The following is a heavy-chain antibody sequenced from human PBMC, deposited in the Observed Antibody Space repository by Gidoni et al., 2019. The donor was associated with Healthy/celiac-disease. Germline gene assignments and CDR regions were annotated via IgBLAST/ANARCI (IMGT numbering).Heavy chain of an antibody. CDR2: IGTAGDT. Sequence: EVQLVESGGGLVQPGGSLRLSCAASGFTFSSDDMHWVRQATGTGMECVSAIGTAGDTYYPGSFKGRFTISRENAKNSLYLQMNSLRAGDTAVYYCARGQYYYDSSGYSLGSRVSTPPDYWGQGTLVTVSS. V-gene: IGHV3-13*01. J-gene: IGHJ4*02. D-gene: IGHD3-22*01. CDR1: GFTFSSDD. CDR3: ARGQYYYDSSGYSLGSRVSTPPDY.